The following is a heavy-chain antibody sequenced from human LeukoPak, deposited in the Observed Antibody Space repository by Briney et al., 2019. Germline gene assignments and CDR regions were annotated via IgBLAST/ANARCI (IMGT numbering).Heavy chain of an antibody. D-gene: IGHD6-13*01. J-gene: IGHJ4*02. Sequence: GRSLRLSCAASGFTFSSYAMHWVRQAPGKGLEWVADISYDGSNKYYADSVKGRFTISRDNSKNTLYLQMNSLRAEDTAVYYSARVHSSSWYPLLYWGQGTLVTVSS. V-gene: IGHV3-30*04. CDR2: ISYDGSNK. CDR1: GFTFSSYA. CDR3: ARVHSSSWYPLLY.